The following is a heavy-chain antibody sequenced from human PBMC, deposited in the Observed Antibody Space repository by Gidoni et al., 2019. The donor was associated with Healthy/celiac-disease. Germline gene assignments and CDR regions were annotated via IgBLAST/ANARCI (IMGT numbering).Heavy chain of an antibody. CDR3: AKTDIVATIGIDY. J-gene: IGHJ4*02. D-gene: IGHD5-12*01. CDR2: ISGRGGST. V-gene: IGHV3-23*01. Sequence: EVQLLVYGGGLVQPGGSLRLSCAAPGFPFSSYAMRWVRQAPGKGLEWGAGISGRGGSTYYAYSVRGRFTISRDNSKNTLYLQMNSLRAEDTAVYYCAKTDIVATIGIDYWGQGTLVTVSS. CDR1: GFPFSSYA.